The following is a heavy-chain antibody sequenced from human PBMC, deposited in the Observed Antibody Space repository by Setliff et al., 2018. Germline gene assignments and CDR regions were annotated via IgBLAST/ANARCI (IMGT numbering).Heavy chain of an antibody. Sequence: GGSLRLSCAASGFTFSSYWMSWVRQAPGKGLEWVANIKQDGSEKYYVDSVKGRFTISRDNAKNSLYLQMNSLRAEDTAVYYCARHKAGITIFGVVINPDAFDIWGQGTMVTVSS. J-gene: IGHJ3*02. D-gene: IGHD3-3*01. CDR1: GFTFSSYW. CDR3: ARHKAGITIFGVVINPDAFDI. CDR2: IKQDGSEK. V-gene: IGHV3-7*03.